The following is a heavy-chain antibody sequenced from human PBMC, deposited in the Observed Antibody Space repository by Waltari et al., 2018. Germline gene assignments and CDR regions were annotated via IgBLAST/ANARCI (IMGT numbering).Heavy chain of an antibody. V-gene: IGHV3-21*03. CDR3: TTDPALIPATASFDY. CDR1: GFTFSSYS. J-gene: IGHJ4*02. Sequence: EVQLVESGGGLVKPGGSLRLSCAASGFTFSSYSMNWVRQAPGKGLEWVSSISSSSSYIYYADAVKGRVTISRDNAKNSLYLQMNSLKTEDTAVYYCTTDPALIPATASFDYWGQGTLVTVSS. CDR2: ISSSSSYI. D-gene: IGHD2-2*01.